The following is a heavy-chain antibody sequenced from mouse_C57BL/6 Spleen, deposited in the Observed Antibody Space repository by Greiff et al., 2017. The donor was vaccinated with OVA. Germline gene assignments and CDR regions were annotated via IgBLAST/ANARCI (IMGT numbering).Heavy chain of an antibody. CDR1: GYTFTSYW. D-gene: IGHD1-1*01. CDR3: ARSGITTVVATEYFDY. V-gene: IGHV1-72*01. J-gene: IGHJ2*01. Sequence: QVQLQQPGAELVKPGASVKLSCKASGYTFTSYWMHWVKQRPGRGLEWIGRIDPNSGGTKYNEKFKSKATLTVDKPSSTAYMQLSSLTSEDSAVYYCARSGITTVVATEYFDYWGQGTTLTVSS. CDR2: IDPNSGGT.